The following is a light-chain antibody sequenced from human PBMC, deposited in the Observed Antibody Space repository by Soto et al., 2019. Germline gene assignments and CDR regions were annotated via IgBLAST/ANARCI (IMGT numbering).Light chain of an antibody. J-gene: IGKJ1*01. Sequence: DIQMTHAPSTLSASLGDIFTITCRASHHIDAWLAWYQQKPGKAPKVLIYKASILESGVPSRFSGSGSGTEFTLTISSLQPEDFATYYCQQYSDYSRTFGQGTKVDIK. V-gene: IGKV1-5*03. CDR1: HHIDAW. CDR2: KAS. CDR3: QQYSDYSRT.